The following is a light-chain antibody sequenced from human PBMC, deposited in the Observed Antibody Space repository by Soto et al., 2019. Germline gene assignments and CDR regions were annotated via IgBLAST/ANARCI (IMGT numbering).Light chain of an antibody. CDR1: QSVSNNY. CDR3: QQYGSSPHFFA. V-gene: IGKV3-20*01. Sequence: EIVMTQSAATLSVSPGERVTLSCRASQSVSNNYLAWYQQKPGQAPRLLIYGASSRATGIPDRFSGSGSGTDFTLTISRLEPEDFAVYHCQQYGSSPHFFAFGPRTKVDIK. CDR2: GAS. J-gene: IGKJ3*01.